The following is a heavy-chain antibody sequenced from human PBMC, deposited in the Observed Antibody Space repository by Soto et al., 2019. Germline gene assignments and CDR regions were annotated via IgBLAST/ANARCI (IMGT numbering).Heavy chain of an antibody. D-gene: IGHD2-15*01. Sequence: ASVKVSCKASGYTFTSYYMHWVRQAPGQGLEWMGIINPSGGSTSYAQKFQGRVTMTRDTSTSTVYMELSSLRSEDTAVYYCARGDIVVVVAATIFDYWGQGTLVTVSS. V-gene: IGHV1-46*03. CDR3: ARGDIVVVVAATIFDY. J-gene: IGHJ4*02. CDR1: GYTFTSYY. CDR2: INPSGGST.